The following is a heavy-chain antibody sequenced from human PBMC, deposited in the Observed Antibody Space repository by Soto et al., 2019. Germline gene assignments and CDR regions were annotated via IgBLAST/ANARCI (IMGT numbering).Heavy chain of an antibody. D-gene: IGHD3-3*01. CDR3: AKGRPSDFWSGTYGMDV. Sequence: PSETLSLTCTVSGGSISSYYWSWIRQPPGKGLEWIGYIYYSGSTNYNPSLKSRVTISVDTSKNQFSLKLSSVTAADTAVYYCAKGRPSDFWSGTYGMDVWGQGTTVTVSS. CDR1: GGSISSYY. CDR2: IYYSGST. V-gene: IGHV4-59*01. J-gene: IGHJ6*02.